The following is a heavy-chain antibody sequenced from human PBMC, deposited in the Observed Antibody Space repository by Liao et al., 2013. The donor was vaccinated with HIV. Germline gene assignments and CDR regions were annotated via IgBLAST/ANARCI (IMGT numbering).Heavy chain of an antibody. D-gene: IGHD4-23*01. J-gene: IGHJ4*02. Sequence: QVQLQESGPGLVKPSQTLSLTCTVSGGSISSGDYYWSWIRQPPGKGLEWIGEINHSGSTNYNPSLKSRVTISVDTSKNQFSLKLSSVTAADTAVYYCARAGWYGGQPGYFDYWGQGTLVTVSS. CDR1: GGSISSGDYY. V-gene: IGHV4-30-4*08. CDR2: INHSGST. CDR3: ARAGWYGGQPGYFDY.